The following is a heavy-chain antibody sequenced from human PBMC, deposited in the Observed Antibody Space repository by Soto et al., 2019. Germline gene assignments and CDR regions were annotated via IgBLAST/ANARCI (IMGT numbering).Heavy chain of an antibody. CDR1: GFTFSGYG. Sequence: GGSLRLSCAASGFTFSGYGMHWVRQAPGKGLEWVALIWYDGSNQYYADSVKGRFTISRDNSRNTLYLQINSLRVEDTAVYYCARDVDSRGFLDWGQGTLVTVSS. V-gene: IGHV3-33*01. CDR3: ARDVDSRGFLD. D-gene: IGHD3-22*01. J-gene: IGHJ4*02. CDR2: IWYDGSNQ.